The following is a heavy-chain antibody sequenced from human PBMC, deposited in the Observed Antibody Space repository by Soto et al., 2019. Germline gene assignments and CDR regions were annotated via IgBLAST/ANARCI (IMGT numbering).Heavy chain of an antibody. D-gene: IGHD5-12*01. Sequence: LRLSCSASGFIFTDYSMTGIRQAPGKGREWVSYISNGDETTHYADSLTGRCSVSRDNAKKVLFLQVDSVRVDYTAVYYAARGPKRRDGYNFESWGRGGLVTVSS. V-gene: IGHV3-11*01. CDR1: GFIFTDYS. CDR3: ARGPKRRDGYNFES. J-gene: IGHJ4*02. CDR2: ISNGDETT.